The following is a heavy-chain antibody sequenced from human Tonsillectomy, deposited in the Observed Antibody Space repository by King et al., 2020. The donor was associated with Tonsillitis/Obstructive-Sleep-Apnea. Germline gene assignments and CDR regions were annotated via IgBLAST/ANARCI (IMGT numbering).Heavy chain of an antibody. CDR1: GGSVSSGNYS. V-gene: IGHV4-61*01. Sequence: QLQESGPGLVKPSETLSLTCSVSGGSVSSGNYSWSWIRQPPGKGLEWIGYVYTRGRTNCDRCGHGRVLLCGGGQLPANLLLHLRFLEWLSPGFYNSCYYMDVWGKGTTVTVSS. J-gene: IGHJ6*03. CDR2: VYTRGRT. D-gene: IGHD3-3*01. CDR3: SCYYMDV.